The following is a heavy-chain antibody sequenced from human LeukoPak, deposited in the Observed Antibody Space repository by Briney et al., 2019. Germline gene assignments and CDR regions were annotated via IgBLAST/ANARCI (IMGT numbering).Heavy chain of an antibody. D-gene: IGHD2-8*02. CDR3: ARVYCTGGMCYTGLDY. CDR2: ISGSSGSI. Sequence: GGSLRLSCAASGFTFRTYGMNSVRQDPGKGLGWVSYISGSSGSIYDADSVKGRFTISRDNAKNSLYLQMNSLRDEDTAFYYCARVYCTGGMCYTGLDYWGQGTLVTVSS. CDR1: GFTFRTYG. J-gene: IGHJ4*02. V-gene: IGHV3-48*02.